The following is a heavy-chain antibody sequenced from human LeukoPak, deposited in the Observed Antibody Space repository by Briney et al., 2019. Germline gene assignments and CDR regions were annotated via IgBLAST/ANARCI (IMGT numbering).Heavy chain of an antibody. D-gene: IGHD2-15*01. CDR1: GYTFTSYG. CDR2: MNPNSGNT. Sequence: ASVKVSCKASGYTFTSYGISWVRQATGQGLEWMGWMNPNSGNTGYAQKFQGRVTMTRNTSISTAYMELSSLRSEDTAVYYCARGRPRWYYFDYWGQGTLVTVSS. V-gene: IGHV1-8*02. CDR3: ARGRPRWYYFDY. J-gene: IGHJ4*02.